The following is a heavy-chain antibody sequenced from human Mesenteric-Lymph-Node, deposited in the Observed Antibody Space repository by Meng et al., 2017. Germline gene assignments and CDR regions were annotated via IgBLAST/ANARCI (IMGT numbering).Heavy chain of an antibody. CDR1: GYTFTSYG. Sequence: ASVKVSCKASGYTFTSYGISWVRQAPGQGLEWMGWISAYNGNTNYAQKFQGRVTMTRDTSISTAYMELSRLRSDDTAVYYCARDDAGFVYWIQLWFDAFDIWGQGTMVTVSS. J-gene: IGHJ3*02. CDR3: ARDDAGFVYWIQLWFDAFDI. CDR2: ISAYNGNT. D-gene: IGHD5-18*01. V-gene: IGHV1-18*01.